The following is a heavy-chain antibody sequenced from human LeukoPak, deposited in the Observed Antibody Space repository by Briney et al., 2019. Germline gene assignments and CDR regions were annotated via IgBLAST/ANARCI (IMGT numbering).Heavy chain of an antibody. D-gene: IGHD6-6*01. V-gene: IGHV3-66*01. CDR1: GFSVTSNH. CDR3: ARDSSSYYFDY. J-gene: IGHJ4*02. Sequence: GGSLRLSCAASGFSVTSNHMNWVRQAPGKGLEWVSIIYTGGTTHYADSLNDRFTISRDDSINTLYLQMNSLRAEDTAVYYRARDSSSYYFDYWGQGTLVTVSS. CDR2: IYTGGTT.